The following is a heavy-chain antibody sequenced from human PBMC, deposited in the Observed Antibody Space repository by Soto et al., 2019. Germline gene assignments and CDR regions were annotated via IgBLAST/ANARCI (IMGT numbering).Heavy chain of an antibody. Sequence: QVRLVESGGGLVKPGGSVRLSCAASGFSFSDYYMTWIRQAPGKGLEWVSRISNSGEDTNYADSVQGRFTISRDNGENSLYLQMTSLRAEDTALYYCTRHLRARGIVHDVFDIWGQGTMVTVSS. D-gene: IGHD2-8*01. V-gene: IGHV3-11*06. CDR2: ISNSGEDT. CDR3: TRHLRARGIVHDVFDI. J-gene: IGHJ3*02. CDR1: GFSFSDYY.